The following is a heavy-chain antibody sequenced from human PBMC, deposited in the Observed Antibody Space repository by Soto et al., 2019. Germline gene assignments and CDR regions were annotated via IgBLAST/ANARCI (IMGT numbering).Heavy chain of an antibody. CDR2: ISGSGGSP. CDR1: GFTFSSSA. J-gene: IGHJ3*02. CDR3: ALDYYGSGSYPNDAFDI. D-gene: IGHD3-10*01. Sequence: EVQLLESGGGLVQPGGSLRLSCAASGFTFSSSAMSWVRQAPGKRLEWVSAISGSGGSPYYADSVKGRVTISRDKYKKTLYLQMNSLRADDTAVYYCALDYYGSGSYPNDAFDIWVHGTMVTVSS. V-gene: IGHV3-23*01.